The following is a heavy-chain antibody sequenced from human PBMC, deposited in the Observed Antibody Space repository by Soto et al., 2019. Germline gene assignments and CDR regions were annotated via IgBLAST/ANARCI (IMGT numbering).Heavy chain of an antibody. J-gene: IGHJ6*02. V-gene: IGHV1-8*01. CDR3: ARWPDGYYYYGMDV. Sequence: ASVKVSCKASGYTFTSYDINWVRQATGQGLEWMGWMDPNSGNTGYAQKFQGRVTMTRNTSISTAYMELSSLRSEDTAVYYCARWPDGYYYYGMDVWGQGTTVTVSS. CDR1: GYTFTSYD. CDR2: MDPNSGNT.